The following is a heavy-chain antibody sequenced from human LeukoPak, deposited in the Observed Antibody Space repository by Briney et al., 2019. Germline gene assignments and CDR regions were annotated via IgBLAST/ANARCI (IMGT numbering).Heavy chain of an antibody. CDR3: AKDQLWFGELLGFVDY. Sequence: PGGSLRLSCAAAGFTFSSYAMSWVRQAPGKGLEWVSAISGSGGSTYYADSVKGRFTISRDNSKNTLYLQMTRLRAEEPAVYYCAKDQLWFGELLGFVDYWRKETVVSVSS. J-gene: IGHJ4*02. CDR1: GFTFSSYA. V-gene: IGHV3-23*01. CDR2: ISGSGGST. D-gene: IGHD3-10*01.